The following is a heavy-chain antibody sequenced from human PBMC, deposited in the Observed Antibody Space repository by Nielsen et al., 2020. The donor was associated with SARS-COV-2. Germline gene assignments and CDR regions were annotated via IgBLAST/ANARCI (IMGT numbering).Heavy chain of an antibody. CDR3: ARAGYYDSSGSRNFHYYGMDV. J-gene: IGHJ6*02. V-gene: IGHV1-18*01. CDR1: NYMFSSYG. D-gene: IGHD3-22*01. Sequence: ASVKVSCKASNYMFSSYGISWVRQAPGQGLEWVGWISPYDAKTKYAQKVQGRVTMTTDIPTKTAYMELRSLGSGDTAVYYCARAGYYDSSGSRNFHYYGMDVWGQGTTVTVSS. CDR2: ISPYDAKT.